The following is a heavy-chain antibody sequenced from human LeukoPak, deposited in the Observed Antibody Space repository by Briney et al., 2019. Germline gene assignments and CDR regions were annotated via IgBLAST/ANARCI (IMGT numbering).Heavy chain of an antibody. J-gene: IGHJ6*02. CDR2: INHSGST. CDR3: ARGLYCSSTSCYRVTQRGHYGMDV. Sequence: SSETLSLTCAVYGGSFSGYYWSWIRQPPGKGLEWIGEINHSGSTNYNPSLKSRVTISVDTSKNQFSLKLSSVTAADTAVYYCARGLYCSSTSCYRVTQRGHYGMDVWGQGTTVTVSS. D-gene: IGHD2-2*01. CDR1: GGSFSGYY. V-gene: IGHV4-34*01.